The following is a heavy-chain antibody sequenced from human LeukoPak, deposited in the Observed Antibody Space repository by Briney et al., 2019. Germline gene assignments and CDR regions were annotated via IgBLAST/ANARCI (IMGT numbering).Heavy chain of an antibody. Sequence: PGGSLRLSCAASGLTFSSYSMNWARQAPGKGLEWLSYISSNSSTIYYADSVKGRFTISRDNAKNSLYLQMNSLRAEDTAVYYCAREAVYCSSTSCCGGYSSSSGRAYWGQGTLVTVSS. CDR3: AREAVYCSSTSCCGGYSSSSGRAY. D-gene: IGHD2-2*01. J-gene: IGHJ4*02. CDR1: GLTFSSYS. V-gene: IGHV3-48*01. CDR2: ISSNSSTI.